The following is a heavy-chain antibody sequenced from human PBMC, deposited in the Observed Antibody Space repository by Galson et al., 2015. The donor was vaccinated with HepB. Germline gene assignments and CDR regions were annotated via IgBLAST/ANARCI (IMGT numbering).Heavy chain of an antibody. Sequence: SLRLSCAASGFTVSSNYINWVRQAPGKGLEWVSVIYSGGSTYYTDSVKGRFTISRDNSKNTVYLQMNSLRPEDTGVYYCARVLSSWYHMDVWGQGTTVTVSS. CDR3: ARVLSSWYHMDV. V-gene: IGHV3-53*01. J-gene: IGHJ6*03. D-gene: IGHD6-13*01. CDR1: GFTVSSNY. CDR2: IYSGGST.